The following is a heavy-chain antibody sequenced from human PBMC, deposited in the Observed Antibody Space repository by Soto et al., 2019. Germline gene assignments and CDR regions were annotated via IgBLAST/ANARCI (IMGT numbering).Heavy chain of an antibody. J-gene: IGHJ3*02. Sequence: PSETLSLTCTVSGGSISSGGYYWSWIRQHPGKGLEWIGYIYYSGSTYYNPSLKSRVTISVDTSKNQFSLKLSSVTAADTAVYYCARGPHYYHSPIHIWGQGTMVTVSS. CDR3: ARGPHYYHSPIHI. CDR1: GGSISSGGYY. V-gene: IGHV4-31*03. CDR2: IYYSGST. D-gene: IGHD3-22*01.